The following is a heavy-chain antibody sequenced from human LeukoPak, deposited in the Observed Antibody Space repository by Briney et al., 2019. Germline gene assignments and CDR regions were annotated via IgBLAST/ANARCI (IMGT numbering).Heavy chain of an antibody. V-gene: IGHV3-21*01. J-gene: IGHJ4*02. CDR2: ISSTSTYI. CDR3: ARFDYADYLPFDY. CDR1: GFTFSSFT. D-gene: IGHD4-17*01. Sequence: WGSLRLSCAASGFTFSSFTMNWVRQAPGKGLEWVSSISSTSTYIHYADSVKGRFTISRDNAKNSLYLQMNSLRAEDTAVYYCARFDYADYLPFDYWGQGTLVTV.